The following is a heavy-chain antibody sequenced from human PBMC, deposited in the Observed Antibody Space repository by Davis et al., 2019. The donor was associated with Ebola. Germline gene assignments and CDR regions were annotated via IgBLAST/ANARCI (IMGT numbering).Heavy chain of an antibody. CDR1: GGSFSGYY. CDR3: ARGFTYDYIWGSYDYTQDAYDL. V-gene: IGHV4-34*01. Sequence: PSETLSLTCEVHGGSFSGYYWTWIRQPPGKGLQWIGEIDHRGTTHYKASLQSRLTISVDTSKNQFSLHLSSVTAADTALYYCARGFTYDYIWGSYDYTQDAYDLWGQGTMVIVSS. CDR2: IDHRGTT. D-gene: IGHD3-16*01. J-gene: IGHJ3*01.